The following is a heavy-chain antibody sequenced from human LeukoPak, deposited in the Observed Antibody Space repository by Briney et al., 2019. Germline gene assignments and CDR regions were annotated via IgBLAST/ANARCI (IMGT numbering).Heavy chain of an antibody. V-gene: IGHV3-30*04. CDR2: ISYDGSNK. D-gene: IGHD5-18*01. CDR3: ARDSGYSYGRGYFDY. CDR1: GFTFSSYA. J-gene: IGHJ4*02. Sequence: GGSLRLSCAASGFTFSSYAMHWVRQAPGKGLEWVAVISYDGSNKYYADSVKGRFTISRDNSKNTLYLQMNSLRAEDTAVYYCARDSGYSYGRGYFDYWGRGTLVTVSS.